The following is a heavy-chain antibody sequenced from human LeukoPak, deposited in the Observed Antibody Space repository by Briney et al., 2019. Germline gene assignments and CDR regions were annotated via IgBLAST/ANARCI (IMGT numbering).Heavy chain of an antibody. D-gene: IGHD3-3*01. CDR3: AKEGSIAVFWSGYDY. J-gene: IGHJ4*02. CDR1: GFTFSSYA. Sequence: QPGGSLRLSCAASGFTFSSYAMSWVRQAPGKGLEWVSGISGSGDRTHYADSVKGRFTISRDISKNTVYLQMNSLRAEDSAVYLCAKEGSIAVFWSGYDYWGQGTLVTVSS. CDR2: ISGSGDRT. V-gene: IGHV3-23*01.